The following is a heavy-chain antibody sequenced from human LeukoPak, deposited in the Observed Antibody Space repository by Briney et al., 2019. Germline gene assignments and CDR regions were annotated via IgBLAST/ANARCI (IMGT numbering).Heavy chain of an antibody. Sequence: SETLSLTCTVSGGSISSGDYYWSWIRQPPGKGLEWIGYIYYSGSTHYNPSLKSRVTISVDTSKNQFSLKLSSVTAADTAVYYCARDGIVVGRDTDAFDIWGQGTMVTVSS. V-gene: IGHV4-30-4*08. CDR1: GGSISSGDYY. CDR3: ARDGIVVGRDTDAFDI. D-gene: IGHD3-22*01. CDR2: IYYSGST. J-gene: IGHJ3*02.